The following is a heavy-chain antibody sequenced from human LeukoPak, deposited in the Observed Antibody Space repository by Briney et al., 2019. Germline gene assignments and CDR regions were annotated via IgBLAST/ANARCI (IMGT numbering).Heavy chain of an antibody. CDR2: IYSGGST. J-gene: IGHJ5*02. CDR1: GSTVSSNY. V-gene: IGHV3-53*04. CDR3: ARVVAPTYYLAWFDP. D-gene: IGHD3-10*01. Sequence: PGGSLRLSCAASGSTVSSNYMSWVRQAPGKGLEWVSVIYSGGSTYYADSVKGRFTISRHNSKNTLYLQMNSLRAEDTAVYYCARVVAPTYYLAWFDPWGQGTLVTVSS.